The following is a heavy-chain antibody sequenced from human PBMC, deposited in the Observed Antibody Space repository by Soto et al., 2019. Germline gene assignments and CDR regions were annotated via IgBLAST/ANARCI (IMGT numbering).Heavy chain of an antibody. V-gene: IGHV3-48*02. D-gene: IGHD1-26*01. CDR2: ISSSSATT. Sequence: HPGGSLRLSCVGSGFIFSSHSFYWVRQAPGKGLEWISYISSSSATTYYADSVKGRFIISRDNVKNSVYLQMNRLRDEDSAAYFCASHLGSSDFDYWGQGTQVTVSS. CDR3: ASHLGSSDFDY. CDR1: GFIFSSHS. J-gene: IGHJ4*02.